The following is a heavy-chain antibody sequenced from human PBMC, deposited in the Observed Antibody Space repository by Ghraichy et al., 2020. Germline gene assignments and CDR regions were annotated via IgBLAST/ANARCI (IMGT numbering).Heavy chain of an antibody. Sequence: SETLSLTCTVSGASISNGGYYWGWIRQPPGRGPEWIGSIYYSGITYYNPSLKGRVTISVDTSKNQFSLTLGSMTPADTAVYYCARRVYDGHDYWGQGSLVAVPS. J-gene: IGHJ4*02. CDR3: ARRVYDGHDY. CDR1: GASISNGGYY. CDR2: IYYSGIT. D-gene: IGHD3-16*01. V-gene: IGHV4-39*01.